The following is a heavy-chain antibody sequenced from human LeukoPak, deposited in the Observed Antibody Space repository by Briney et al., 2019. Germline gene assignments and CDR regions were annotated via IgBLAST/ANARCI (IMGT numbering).Heavy chain of an antibody. CDR3: ARGQGGYSYGYFLDYYYYYYMDV. CDR1: GGSISSYY. Sequence: SETLSLTCTVSGGSISSYYWSWIRQPPGKGLEWIGYIYYSGSTNYNPSLKSRVTISVDTSKNQFSLKLSSVTAADTAVYYCARGQGGYSYGYFLDYYYYYYMDVWGKGTTVTISS. D-gene: IGHD5-18*01. CDR2: IYYSGST. V-gene: IGHV4-59*01. J-gene: IGHJ6*03.